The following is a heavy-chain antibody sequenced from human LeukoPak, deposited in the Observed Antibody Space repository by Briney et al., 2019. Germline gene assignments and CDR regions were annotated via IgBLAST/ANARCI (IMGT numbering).Heavy chain of an antibody. CDR1: GFTFDDLG. V-gene: IGHV3-20*01. Sequence: RPGGSLRLSCAASGFTFDDLGMSWVRQAPGKGREWVSGINWNGGSTGYADSVKGRFTISRDNAKNSLYLQMNSLRAEDTALYHCARGVVPAATHPFDYWGQGTLVTVSS. D-gene: IGHD2-2*01. CDR2: INWNGGST. CDR3: ARGVVPAATHPFDY. J-gene: IGHJ4*02.